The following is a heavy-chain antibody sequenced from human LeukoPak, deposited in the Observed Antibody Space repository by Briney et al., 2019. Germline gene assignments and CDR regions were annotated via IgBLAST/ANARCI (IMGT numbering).Heavy chain of an antibody. CDR3: ARVVKVGYVWGSYPPKYFDY. Sequence: SETLSLTCSVSGGSISGYYWSWIRQPPGQGLEWIGYIYYTGTTNYNPSLKSRVTISVDTSKNQFSLKLSSVTAADTAVYYCARVVKVGYVWGSYPPKYFDYWGQGTLVTVSS. CDR1: GGSISGYY. CDR2: IYYTGTT. D-gene: IGHD3-16*02. V-gene: IGHV4-59*12. J-gene: IGHJ4*02.